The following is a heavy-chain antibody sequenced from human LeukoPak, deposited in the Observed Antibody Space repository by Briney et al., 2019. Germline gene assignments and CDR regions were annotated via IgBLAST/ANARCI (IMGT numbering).Heavy chain of an antibody. V-gene: IGHV4-31*03. J-gene: IGHJ4*02. CDR3: ASRTPAVAPFFDY. Sequence: SQTLSLTCTVSGDSITTGGHYWSWSREHPGRGLEWIGYIDHSGSANYNPSLESRITISGDTSKNQFSLKLSSVTAADTAVYYCASRTPAVAPFFDYWGQGTLVTVSS. D-gene: IGHD6-19*01. CDR1: GDSITTGGHY. CDR2: IDHSGSA.